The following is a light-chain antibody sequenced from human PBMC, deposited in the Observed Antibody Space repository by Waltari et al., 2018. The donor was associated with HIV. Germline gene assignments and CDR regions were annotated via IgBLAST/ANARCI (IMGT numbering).Light chain of an antibody. CDR3: QQSFITPLT. J-gene: IGKJ3*01. Sequence: DIQITQSPSSLSASVRDRVTITCRTSQSISTYLNWYQQKPGKAPKLLIYATSSLQSGVPSRFSGSGAGTEFTLTISSLQPEDVATYYCQQSFITPLTGGPGTKVDIK. CDR2: ATS. V-gene: IGKV1-39*01. CDR1: QSISTY.